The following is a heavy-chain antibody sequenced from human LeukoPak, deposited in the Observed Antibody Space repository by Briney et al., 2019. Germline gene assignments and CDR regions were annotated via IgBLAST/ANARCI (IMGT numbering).Heavy chain of an antibody. Sequence: ASVKVSCKASGYTFTGYYMRWVRQAPGQGLEWMGWINPNSGGTNYAQKFQGRVTMTRDTSISTAYMELSRLRSDDTAVYYCARELRRGYGGNSGYWGQGTLVTVSS. D-gene: IGHD4-23*01. V-gene: IGHV1-2*02. CDR3: ARELRRGYGGNSGY. CDR1: GYTFTGYY. CDR2: INPNSGGT. J-gene: IGHJ4*02.